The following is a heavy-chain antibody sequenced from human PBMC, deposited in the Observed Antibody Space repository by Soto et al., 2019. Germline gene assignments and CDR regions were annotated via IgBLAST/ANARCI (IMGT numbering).Heavy chain of an antibody. J-gene: IGHJ6*02. Sequence: QMQLVQSGPEVKKPGTSVKVSCKASGFTFTSSAVQWVRQARGQRLEWIGWIVVGSGNTNYAQKFQERVTITRDMSTSTAYRELSSLRSEDTAVYYCAAEGLEPLGMDVWGQGTTVTVSS. CDR3: AAEGLEPLGMDV. CDR2: IVVGSGNT. V-gene: IGHV1-58*01. CDR1: GFTFTSSA. D-gene: IGHD1-1*01.